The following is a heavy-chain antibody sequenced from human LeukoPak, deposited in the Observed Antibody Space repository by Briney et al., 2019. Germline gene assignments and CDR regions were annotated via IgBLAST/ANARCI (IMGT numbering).Heavy chain of an antibody. CDR3: ARTVGATIDAFDI. CDR1: GFTFSSYA. Sequence: GGSLRLSCAATGFTFSSYAMHWVRQAPGKGLEWVAVISYDGSNKYYADSVKGRFTISRDNSKNTLYLQMNSLRAEDTAVYYCARTVGATIDAFDIWGQGTMVTVSS. D-gene: IGHD1-26*01. CDR2: ISYDGSNK. V-gene: IGHV3-30*04. J-gene: IGHJ3*02.